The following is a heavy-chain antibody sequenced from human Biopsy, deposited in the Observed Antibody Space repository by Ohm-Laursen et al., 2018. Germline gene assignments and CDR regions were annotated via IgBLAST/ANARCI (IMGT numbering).Heavy chain of an antibody. J-gene: IGHJ4*02. Sequence: ATVKISCKVSGYAVTEFSMHWVRQAPGKGLEWMGGFAPENGKTIYAQRFQGRVTMTEDTSTDTAYMELSGLRSEDTAVYYCAADINVWNVNYWGQGTQVTVSS. CDR2: FAPENGKT. V-gene: IGHV1-24*01. D-gene: IGHD1-1*01. CDR1: GYAVTEFS. CDR3: AADINVWNVNY.